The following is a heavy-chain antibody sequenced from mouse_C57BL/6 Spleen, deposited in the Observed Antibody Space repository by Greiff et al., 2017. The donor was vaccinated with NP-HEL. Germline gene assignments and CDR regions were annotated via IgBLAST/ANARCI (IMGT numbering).Heavy chain of an antibody. J-gene: IGHJ4*01. CDR1: GYTFTSYW. CDR2: IDPNSGGT. Sequence: QVQLQQSGAELVKPGASVKLSCKASGYTFTSYWMHWVKQRPGRGLEWIGRIDPNSGGTKYNEKFKSKATLTVDKPSSTAYMQLSSLTSEDSAVCDCGSTVVATGAVDYWGQGASVTVSS. D-gene: IGHD1-1*01. V-gene: IGHV1-72*01. CDR3: GSTVVATGAVDY.